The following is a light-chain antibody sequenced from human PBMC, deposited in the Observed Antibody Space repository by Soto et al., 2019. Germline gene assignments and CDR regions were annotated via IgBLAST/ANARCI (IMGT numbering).Light chain of an antibody. CDR3: QHGRCT. V-gene: IGKV3-20*01. J-gene: IGKJ1*01. Sequence: EIVLTQSPGTLSLSPGERATLSCRASQSVSSSYLAWYQQKPGQAPRLLIYGASSRATGIPDRFSGSGSGTDFTLTISRLEPEDFAVYYCQHGRCTFGQGTKVEIK. CDR2: GAS. CDR1: QSVSSSY.